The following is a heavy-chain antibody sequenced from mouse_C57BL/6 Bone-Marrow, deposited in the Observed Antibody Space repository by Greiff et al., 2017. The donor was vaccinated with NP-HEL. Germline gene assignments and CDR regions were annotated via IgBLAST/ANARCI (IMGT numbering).Heavy chain of an antibody. CDR3: AITTVVDWYFDV. J-gene: IGHJ1*03. CDR1: GFTFSSYA. V-gene: IGHV5-4*01. Sequence: EVQRVESGGGLVKPGGSLKLSCAASGFTFSSYAMSWVRQTPEKRLEWVATISDGGSYTYYPDNVKGRFTISRDNAKNNLYLQMSHLKSEDTAMYYCAITTVVDWYFDVWGTGTTVTVSS. CDR2: ISDGGSYT. D-gene: IGHD1-1*01.